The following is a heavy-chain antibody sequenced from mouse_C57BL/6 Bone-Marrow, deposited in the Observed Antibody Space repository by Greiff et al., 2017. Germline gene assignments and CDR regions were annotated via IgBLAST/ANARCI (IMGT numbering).Heavy chain of an antibody. CDR2: IRSKSSNYAT. D-gene: IGHD2-4*01. CDR3: VGFYEYDSLYAMDY. J-gene: IGHJ4*01. V-gene: IGHV10-3*01. CDR1: GFTFNTYA. Sequence: EVQLVESGGGLVQPKGSLKLSCAASGFTFNTYAMHWVRPAPGKGLEWVARIRSKSSNYATYYADSVKDRFTISRDDSQSMLYLQMNNLKTEDTARDYWVGFYEYDSLYAMDYWGQGTAVTVSS.